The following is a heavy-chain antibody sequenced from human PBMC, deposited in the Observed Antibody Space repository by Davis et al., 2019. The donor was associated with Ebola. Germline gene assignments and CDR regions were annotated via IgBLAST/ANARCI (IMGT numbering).Heavy chain of an antibody. J-gene: IGHJ6*02. D-gene: IGHD2-8*01. Sequence: GESLKIPCAASGFIVDLNYMSWVRQAPGKGLEWISVTDSGGSADYADSVKGRFTISRDSSRNTLYLQMNSLRPEDTAVYYCVRSAGRLVMGEDGMDVWGQGTTVTVSS. CDR3: VRSAGRLVMGEDGMDV. CDR1: GFIVDLNY. V-gene: IGHV3-66*02. CDR2: TDSGGSA.